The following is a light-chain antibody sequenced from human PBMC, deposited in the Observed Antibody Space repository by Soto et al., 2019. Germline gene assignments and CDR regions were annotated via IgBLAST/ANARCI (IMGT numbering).Light chain of an antibody. CDR2: EVS. J-gene: IGLJ3*02. Sequence: QSALTQPASVSGSPGQSITISCTGTSSDVGGYNYVSWYQHHPGKAPKLMIYEVSNRPSGVSNRFSGSKSGNTASLTISGLQAEDEADYYCSSYTSIRTWVFGGGTKLTVL. CDR1: SSDVGGYNY. V-gene: IGLV2-14*01. CDR3: SSYTSIRTWV.